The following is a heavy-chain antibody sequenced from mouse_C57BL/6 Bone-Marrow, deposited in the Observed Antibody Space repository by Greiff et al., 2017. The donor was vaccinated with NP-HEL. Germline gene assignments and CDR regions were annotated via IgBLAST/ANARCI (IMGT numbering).Heavy chain of an antibody. Sequence: EVKLVESGPGLVKPSQSLSLTCSVTGYSITSGYYWNWIRQFPGNKLEWMGYISYDGSNNYNPSLKNRISITRDTSKNQFFLKLNSVTTEDTATYYCARGITTPRFAYWGQGTLVTVSA. V-gene: IGHV3-6*01. CDR1: GYSITSGYY. CDR2: ISYDGSN. D-gene: IGHD1-1*01. J-gene: IGHJ3*01. CDR3: ARGITTPRFAY.